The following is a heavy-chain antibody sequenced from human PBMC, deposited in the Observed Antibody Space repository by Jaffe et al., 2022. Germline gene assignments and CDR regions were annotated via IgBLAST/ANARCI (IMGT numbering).Heavy chain of an antibody. Sequence: QLQLQESGPGLVKPSETLSLTCTVSGGSISSSSYYWGWIRQPPGKGLEWIGSIYYSGSTYYNPSLKSRVTISVDTSKNQFSLKLSSVTAADTAVYYCARARIAARPSQEMNWFDPWGQGTLVTVSS. CDR3: ARARIAARPSQEMNWFDP. CDR2: IYYSGST. J-gene: IGHJ5*02. CDR1: GGSISSSSYY. D-gene: IGHD6-6*01. V-gene: IGHV4-39*01.